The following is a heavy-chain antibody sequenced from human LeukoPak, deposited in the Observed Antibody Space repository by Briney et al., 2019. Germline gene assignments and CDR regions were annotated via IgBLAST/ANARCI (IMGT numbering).Heavy chain of an antibody. Sequence: GGSLRLSCAASGFTFSSYSMNWVRQAPGKGLEWVSSISSSSSYIYYADSVKGRFTISRDNAKNSLYLQMNSLRAEDTAVYYCARDPRIAIFGQGWGQGTLVTVSS. V-gene: IGHV3-21*01. J-gene: IGHJ4*02. D-gene: IGHD3-3*01. CDR2: ISSSSSYI. CDR3: ARDPRIAIFGQG. CDR1: GFTFSSYS.